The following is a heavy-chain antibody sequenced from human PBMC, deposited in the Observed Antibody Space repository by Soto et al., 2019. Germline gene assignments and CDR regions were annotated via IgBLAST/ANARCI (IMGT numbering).Heavy chain of an antibody. J-gene: IGHJ4*02. V-gene: IGHV4-39*01. Sequence: SETLSLTCTVSGGSISSNNYYWGWIRQPPGKGLQWIGSIFYTESTYYNPSLKSRVTMSVDTSKNQFSLELSSLTAADTALYYCAGGWADIIATINHSFDYWGQGALVTVSS. D-gene: IGHD5-12*01. CDR1: GGSISSNNYY. CDR2: IFYTEST. CDR3: AGGWADIIATINHSFDY.